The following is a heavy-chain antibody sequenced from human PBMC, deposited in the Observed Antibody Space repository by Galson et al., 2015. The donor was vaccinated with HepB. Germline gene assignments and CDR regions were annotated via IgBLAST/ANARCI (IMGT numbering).Heavy chain of an antibody. D-gene: IGHD1-14*01. J-gene: IGHJ3*02. CDR1: RFTFNNHA. CDR2: ITGNGATS. Sequence: SLRLSCAASRFTFNNHAMNWVRQAPGKGLEWVSEITGNGATSKYADSVKGRFTTSRDNSKRIVYLEMNSLRVEDTAIYYCARRTEAFDIWGQGAMVTVFS. V-gene: IGHV3-23*01. CDR3: ARRTEAFDI.